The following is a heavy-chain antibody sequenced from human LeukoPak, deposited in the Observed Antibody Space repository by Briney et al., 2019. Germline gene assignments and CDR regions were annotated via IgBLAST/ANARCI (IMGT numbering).Heavy chain of an antibody. CDR3: ARDGDAYCGGDCYIDY. J-gene: IGHJ4*02. CDR2: INPSGGST. CDR1: GYTFTSYY. Sequence: GASVKVSCKASGYTFTSYYMHWVRQAPGQGLEWMGIINPSGGSTSYAQKFQGRVTMTRDTSTSTVYMELSSLRSEDTAVYYCARDGDAYCGGDCYIDYWGQGTLVTVSS. V-gene: IGHV1-46*01. D-gene: IGHD2-21*02.